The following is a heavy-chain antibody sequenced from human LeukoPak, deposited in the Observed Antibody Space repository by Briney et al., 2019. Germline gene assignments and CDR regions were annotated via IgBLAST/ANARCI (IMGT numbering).Heavy chain of an antibody. CDR3: ARDRSYYDSSGFYKYAFDI. V-gene: IGHV4-61*01. CDR1: GGSVSSGSYF. D-gene: IGHD3-22*01. J-gene: IGHJ3*02. CDR2: IYYSGST. Sequence: PSETLSLTCTVSGGSVSSGSYFWSWIRQPPGKGLDWIGHIYYSGSTNYNPSLKSRVTMSVDTSKSQFSLKLSSVTAADTAVYYCARDRSYYDSSGFYKYAFDIWGQGTVVTVSS.